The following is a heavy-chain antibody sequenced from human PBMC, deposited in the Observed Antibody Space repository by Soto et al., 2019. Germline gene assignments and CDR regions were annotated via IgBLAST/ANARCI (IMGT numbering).Heavy chain of an antibody. CDR3: VRPLPSGRNYGLDV. D-gene: IGHD3-10*01. CDR1: GLTVSNAY. V-gene: IGHV3-53*01. Sequence: EVQLVESGGGLIQPGGSLRLSCAASGLTVSNAYMAWVRQAPGMGLEWVSVIYDNGTTYYADSVKGRFTISRDTSTNTLSLQKDSLRAEDTAVYYCVRPLPSGRNYGLDVWGQGTTVTVSS. J-gene: IGHJ6*02. CDR2: IYDNGTT.